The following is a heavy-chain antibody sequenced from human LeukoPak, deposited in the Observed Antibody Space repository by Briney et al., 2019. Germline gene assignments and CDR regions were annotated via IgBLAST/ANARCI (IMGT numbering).Heavy chain of an antibody. CDR3: ARDTAMAPGYFDY. CDR2: IYYSGST. D-gene: IGHD5-18*01. J-gene: IGHJ4*02. Sequence: SETLSLTCTVSGGSISSYYWSWIRQPPGKGLEWIGYIYYSGSTNYNPSLKSRVTISVDTSKNQFSLKLSSVTAADTAVYYCARDTAMAPGYFDYWGQGTLVTVSS. V-gene: IGHV4-59*01. CDR1: GGSISSYY.